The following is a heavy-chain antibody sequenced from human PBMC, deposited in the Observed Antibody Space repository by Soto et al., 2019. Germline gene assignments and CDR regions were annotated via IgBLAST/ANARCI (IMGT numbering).Heavy chain of an antibody. Sequence: SETLSLTCTVSGGSISSSSYYWGWIRQPPGKGLEWIGSIYYSGSTYYNPSLKSRVTISVDTSKNQFSLKLSSVTAADTAVYYCARHSEYSSSPGYYYYYMNVWGKGTTVTVPS. CDR2: IYYSGST. CDR3: ARHSEYSSSPGYYYYYMNV. V-gene: IGHV4-39*01. CDR1: GGSISSSSYY. D-gene: IGHD6-6*01. J-gene: IGHJ6*03.